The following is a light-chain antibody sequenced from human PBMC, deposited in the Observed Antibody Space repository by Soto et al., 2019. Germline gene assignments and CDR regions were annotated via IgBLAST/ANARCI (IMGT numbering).Light chain of an antibody. J-gene: IGKJ1*01. CDR1: QSVGYSDGNTY. Sequence: DTVLTQTPLSSPVTLGQPASISCRSSQSVGYSDGNTYLRWLQQRQGQPPRLLIYQVSIRFLGVPDRFSGSGAGTDFTLKISSVEAEDVAVYYCLQFSNFPRTFGQGTNVEIK. CDR3: LQFSNFPRT. CDR2: QVS. V-gene: IGKV2-24*01.